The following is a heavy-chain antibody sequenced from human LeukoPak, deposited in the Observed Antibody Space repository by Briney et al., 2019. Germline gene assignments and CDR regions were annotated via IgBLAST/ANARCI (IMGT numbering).Heavy chain of an antibody. CDR2: IRSKAYGGTT. CDR1: GFTFGDYA. D-gene: IGHD3-10*01. J-gene: IGHJ4*02. CDR3: TRDYGSGSYRRYYFDY. Sequence: PGRSPRLFCTASGFTFGDYAMSWVRQAPGKGLEWVGFIRSKAYGGTTEYAASVKGRFTISRDDSKSIAYLQMNSLKTEDTAVYYCTRDYGSGSYRRYYFDYWGQGTLVTVSS. V-gene: IGHV3-49*04.